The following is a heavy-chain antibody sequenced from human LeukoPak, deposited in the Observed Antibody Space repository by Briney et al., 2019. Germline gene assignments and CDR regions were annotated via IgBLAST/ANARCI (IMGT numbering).Heavy chain of an antibody. CDR1: GGSISSSSYY. CDR3: ARQDSSGYYYRGRWFDP. D-gene: IGHD3-22*01. V-gene: IGHV4-39*01. Sequence: PSETLSLTCTVSGGSISSSSYYWGWIRQPPGKGLEWIGSIYYSGSTYYNPSLKSRVTISVDTSKNQFSLKLSSVTAADTAVYYCARQDSSGYYYRGRWFDPWGQGILVTVSS. J-gene: IGHJ5*02. CDR2: IYYSGST.